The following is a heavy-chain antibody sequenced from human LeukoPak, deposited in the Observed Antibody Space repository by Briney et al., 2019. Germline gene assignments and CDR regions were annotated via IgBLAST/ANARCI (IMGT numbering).Heavy chain of an antibody. J-gene: IGHJ4*02. CDR2: IKQDGTEK. V-gene: IGHV3-7*05. Sequence: PGGSLRLSCAASGFTFSSSWMNWVRQAPGKGLEWVANIKQDGTEKYYVDSVKGRFTISRDNAKNSLYLQMNSLGAEDTAVYYCARVSCAGGSCYSDYWGQGTLLTVFS. CDR1: GFTFSSSW. D-gene: IGHD2-15*01. CDR3: ARVSCAGGSCYSDY.